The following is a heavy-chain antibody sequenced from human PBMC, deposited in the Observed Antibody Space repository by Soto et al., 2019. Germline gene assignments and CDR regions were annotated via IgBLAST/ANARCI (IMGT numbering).Heavy chain of an antibody. CDR2: IYTGGSA. CDR1: GFSISNNY. J-gene: IGHJ4*02. D-gene: IGHD2-21*02. Sequence: EVQLVETGGALIQPGGSLRLSCAVSGFSISNNYMFWVRQAPGKGLDWVSVIYTGGSAYYADSVKGRFTISRDSSKNMLYLQMNSLSDEDTAVYYCARDGGDWASGFSYWGQGTLVTVSS. V-gene: IGHV3-53*02. CDR3: ARDGGDWASGFSY.